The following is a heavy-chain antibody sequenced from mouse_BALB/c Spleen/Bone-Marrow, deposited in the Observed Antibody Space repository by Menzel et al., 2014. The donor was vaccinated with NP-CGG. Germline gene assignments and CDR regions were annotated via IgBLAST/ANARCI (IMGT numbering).Heavy chain of an antibody. Sequence: DVKLVESGPGLVKPSQTVSLTCTVTGISITTGNYRWSWIRQFPGNKLEWIGYIYYSGTITYNPSLTSRTTITRDTSRNQFFLEMNSLTAEDTATYYCARENDAPYAMDYWGQGTSVTVSS. D-gene: IGHD2-3*01. CDR2: IYYSGTI. V-gene: IGHV3-5*02. J-gene: IGHJ4*01. CDR1: GISITTGNYR. CDR3: ARENDAPYAMDY.